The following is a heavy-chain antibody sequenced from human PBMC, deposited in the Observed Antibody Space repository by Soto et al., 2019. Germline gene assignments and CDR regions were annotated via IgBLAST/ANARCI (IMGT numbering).Heavy chain of an antibody. Sequence: SETLSLTCTVSGGSISSYYWSWIRQPPGKGLEWIGYIYYSGSTNYNPSLKSRVTISVDTSKNQFSLKLSSVTAADTAVYYCAIQHEYSGYDRNDAFDIWGQGTMVTVSS. D-gene: IGHD5-12*01. J-gene: IGHJ3*02. CDR2: IYYSGST. CDR3: AIQHEYSGYDRNDAFDI. V-gene: IGHV4-59*08. CDR1: GGSISSYY.